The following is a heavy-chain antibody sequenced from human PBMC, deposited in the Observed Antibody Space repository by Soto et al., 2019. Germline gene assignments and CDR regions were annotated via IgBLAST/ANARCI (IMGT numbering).Heavy chain of an antibody. D-gene: IGHD5-18*01. CDR2: IIPIFGTA. J-gene: IGHJ4*02. V-gene: IGHV1-69*01. CDR1: GGTFSSYP. Sequence: QVQLVQSGAEVKKPGSSVKVSCKASGGTFSSYPITWVRQAPGQGLEWVGGIIPIFGTANYALKFRGRVTIAADESTRTAYMELTNLRSDDTAVYYCARDRGYTYNNYFDSWGQGTRVTVSS. CDR3: ARDRGYTYNNYFDS.